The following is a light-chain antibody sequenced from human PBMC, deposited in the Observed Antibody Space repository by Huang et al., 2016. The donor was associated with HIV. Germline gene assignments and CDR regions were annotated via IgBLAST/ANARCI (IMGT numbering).Light chain of an antibody. J-gene: IGKJ1*01. CDR3: QQYDDWPPWT. Sequence: EIVMTQSPPTLAVSPGERATLSCRASQSISRLAWYQQKPCQAPRLLIYDASSRATGIPPRFSGAGSGTDFTLPISSLQSEDFALYYCQQYDDWPPWTCGQGTKEEMK. CDR1: QSISR. V-gene: IGKV3-15*01. CDR2: DAS.